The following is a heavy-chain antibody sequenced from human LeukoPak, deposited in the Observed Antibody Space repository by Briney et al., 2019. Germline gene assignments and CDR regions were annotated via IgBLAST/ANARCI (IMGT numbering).Heavy chain of an antibody. V-gene: IGHV3-9*01. CDR1: GFTFDDYA. D-gene: IGHD6-19*01. Sequence: GGSLRLSCAASGFTFDDYAMHWVRQAPGKGLEWVSGICWNSCSIGYADSVKGRFTISRDNAKTSMYLQMNSLRAEDTAMYYCEKDLGEPGLVHGIDYWGQGTLVTVSS. CDR3: EKDLGEPGLVHGIDY. CDR2: ICWNSCSI. J-gene: IGHJ4*02.